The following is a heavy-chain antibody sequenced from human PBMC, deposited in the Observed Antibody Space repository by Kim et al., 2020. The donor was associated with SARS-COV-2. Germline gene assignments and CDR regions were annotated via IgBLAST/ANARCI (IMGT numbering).Heavy chain of an antibody. J-gene: IGHJ4*02. CDR1: GFTFSDYW. Sequence: GGSLRLSCAASGFTFSDYWMRWVRHSPGKGLEWLADLNQDGSDKHYMESVKGRFTISRDNAKNSLFLQMDSLRAEDAALYYCARGGSYSFEYWSQGTLVTVSS. CDR3: ARGGSYSFEY. V-gene: IGHV3-7*01. D-gene: IGHD2-15*01. CDR2: LNQDGSDK.